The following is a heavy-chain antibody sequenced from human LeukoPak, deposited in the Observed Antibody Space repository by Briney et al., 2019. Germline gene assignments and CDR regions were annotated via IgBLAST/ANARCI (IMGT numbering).Heavy chain of an antibody. J-gene: IGHJ4*02. Sequence: ASVKVSCKASGYTFTSYDINWVRQATGQGLEWMGWMNPNSGNTGYAQKFQGRVTMTRNTSISTAYMELSSLRSEDTAVYYCARGRTRRSSGWLYCFDYWGQGTLVTVSS. D-gene: IGHD6-19*01. CDR3: ARGRTRRSSGWLYCFDY. CDR1: GYTFTSYD. V-gene: IGHV1-8*01. CDR2: MNPNSGNT.